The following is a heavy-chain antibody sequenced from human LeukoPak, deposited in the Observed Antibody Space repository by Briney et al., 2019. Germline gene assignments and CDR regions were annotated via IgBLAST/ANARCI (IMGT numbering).Heavy chain of an antibody. CDR2: ISGSGGST. V-gene: IGHV3-23*01. J-gene: IGHJ4*02. Sequence: GGSLRLSCAASGFTFSSYAVSWVRQAPGKGLEWVSAISGSGGSTYYADSVKGRFTISRDNSKNTLYLQMNSLRAEDTAVYYCAKDGVTMVRGLPDYWGQGTLVTVSS. D-gene: IGHD3-10*01. CDR3: AKDGVTMVRGLPDY. CDR1: GFTFSSYA.